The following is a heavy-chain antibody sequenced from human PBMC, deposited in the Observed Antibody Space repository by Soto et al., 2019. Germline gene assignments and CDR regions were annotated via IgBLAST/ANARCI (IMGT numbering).Heavy chain of an antibody. J-gene: IGHJ5*02. V-gene: IGHV4-4*02. D-gene: IGHD1-1*01. CDR1: GCAINSSNL. CDR3: ARESWNDVRNLCAP. Sequence: AVTLSHSCSVAGCAINSSNLWSWVRQPPGKGLEWIGEIYHSGSTNYNPALKSRVTISVDKSKNQFSLKLSSVTAADTAVYYFARESWNDVRNLCAPRGQGTLDPV. CDR2: IYHSGST.